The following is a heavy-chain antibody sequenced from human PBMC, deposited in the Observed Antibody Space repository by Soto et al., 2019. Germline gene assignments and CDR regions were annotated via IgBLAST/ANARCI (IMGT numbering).Heavy chain of an antibody. CDR2: INSDGSST. CDR1: GFTFSSYW. D-gene: IGHD6-6*01. CDR3: ARGDTHRTAAHNYYYYGMDV. Sequence: VGSLRLSCAASGFTFSSYWMHWVRQAPGKGLVWVSRINSDGSSTSYADSVKGRFTISRGNAKNTLYLQMNSLRAEDTAVYYCARGDTHRTAAHNYYYYGMDVWGQGTTVTVSS. V-gene: IGHV3-74*01. J-gene: IGHJ6*02.